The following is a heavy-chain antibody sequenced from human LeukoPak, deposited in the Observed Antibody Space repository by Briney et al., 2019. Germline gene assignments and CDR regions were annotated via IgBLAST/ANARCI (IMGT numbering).Heavy chain of an antibody. J-gene: IGHJ6*03. V-gene: IGHV1-2*02. CDR3: ARPRDDFWSGSYYYYMDV. D-gene: IGHD3-3*01. Sequence: ASVTVSFSASGYTFTGNYMHCWRRAIRQGREERGGINCNSDCRNYAQKFQGRFTMTRDTSITTAYMELSTLRSDDTAVYYCARPRDDFWSGSYYYYMDVWGKGTTVTVSS. CDR2: INCNSDCR. CDR1: GYTFTGNY.